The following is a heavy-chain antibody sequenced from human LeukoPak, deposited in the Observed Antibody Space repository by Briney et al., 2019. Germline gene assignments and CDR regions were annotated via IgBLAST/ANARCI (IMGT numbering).Heavy chain of an antibody. D-gene: IGHD3-3*01. CDR1: GFTFSSYW. V-gene: IGHV3-7*01. CDR2: IKQDGSEK. CDR3: ARAWGYYDFWSGYFAFDY. J-gene: IGHJ4*02. Sequence: GGSLRLSCAASGFTFSSYWMSWVRQAPGKGLEWVANIKQDGSEKYYVDSVKGRFTISRDNAKNSLYLQMNSLRAEDTAVYYCARAWGYYDFWSGYFAFDYWGQGTLVTVSS.